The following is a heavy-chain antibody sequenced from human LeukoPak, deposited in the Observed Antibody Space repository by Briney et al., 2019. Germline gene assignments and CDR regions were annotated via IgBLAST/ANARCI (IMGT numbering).Heavy chain of an antibody. Sequence: PAETLSLTCTVSGGSISSYYWSWIRQLPGKGLEWIGYIYYSGSTNYNPSLKSRVTIPVDTSKNQFSLKLSSVTAADTAVYYCARDNGGYSYDYWGQGTLVTVSS. D-gene: IGHD3-22*01. CDR2: IYYSGST. J-gene: IGHJ4*02. CDR1: GGSISSYY. V-gene: IGHV4-59*01. CDR3: ARDNGGYSYDY.